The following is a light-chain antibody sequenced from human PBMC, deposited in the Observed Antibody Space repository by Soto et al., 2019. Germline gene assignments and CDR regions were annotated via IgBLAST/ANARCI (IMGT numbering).Light chain of an antibody. Sequence: QSVLTQPPSVSGAPGQRVTISCTGSSSNIGAGYDGHWYQQLPGTAPKLLIYGNSNRPSGVPDRFSGSKSGTSASLAITGLQAEDEADYYCQSYDSSLSGFWVFGGGTKLTVL. V-gene: IGLV1-40*01. CDR3: QSYDSSLSGFWV. CDR1: SSNIGAGYD. CDR2: GNS. J-gene: IGLJ3*02.